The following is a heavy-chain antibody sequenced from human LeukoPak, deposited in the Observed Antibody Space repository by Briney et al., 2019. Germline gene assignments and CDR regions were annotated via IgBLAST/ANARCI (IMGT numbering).Heavy chain of an antibody. CDR1: GGSISSNN. CDR2: ISGSGGST. D-gene: IGHD3-3*01. V-gene: IGHV3-23*01. J-gene: IGHJ4*02. CDR3: AKAARYDFWSPVGY. Sequence: ETLSLTCAVSGGSISSNNWWSWVRQAPGKGLEWVSAISGSGGSTYYADSVKGRFTISRDNSKNTLYLQMNSLRAEDTAVYYCAKAARYDFWSPVGYWGQGTLVTVSS.